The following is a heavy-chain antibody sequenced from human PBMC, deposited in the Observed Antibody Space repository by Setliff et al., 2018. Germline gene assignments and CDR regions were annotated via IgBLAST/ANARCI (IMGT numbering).Heavy chain of an antibody. V-gene: IGHV4-59*12. CDR2: IKYDGTT. Sequence: SETLSLTCTVSSGSIINYYWSWIRQPPGRPLEWIGNIKYDGTTDYNPSLDSRVTMSVDTSKNQFSLILRSVTAADTAVYYCARGRMRGSCSGPSCTYDPFDIWGQGTPVTVSS. J-gene: IGHJ3*02. D-gene: IGHD2-2*01. CDR1: SGSIINYY. CDR3: ARGRMRGSCSGPSCTYDPFDI.